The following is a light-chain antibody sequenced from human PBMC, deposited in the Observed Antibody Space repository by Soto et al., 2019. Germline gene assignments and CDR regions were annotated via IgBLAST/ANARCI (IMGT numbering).Light chain of an antibody. J-gene: IGKJ1*01. Sequence: DLQMTQSPSTLSASVGHRVTITCRASESMSNCLAWYQQKPGKAPKLLIYDASNLQSGVPSRFSGSGSGTEFTLIISSLQPDDFATYYCQQYNSYWMFGLGTKVDIK. CDR3: QQYNSYWM. CDR1: ESMSNC. CDR2: DAS. V-gene: IGKV1-5*01.